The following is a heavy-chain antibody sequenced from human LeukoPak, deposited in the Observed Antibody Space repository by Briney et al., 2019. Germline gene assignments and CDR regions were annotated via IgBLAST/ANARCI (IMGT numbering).Heavy chain of an antibody. Sequence: ASVKVSCKASGYTFTGYYMHWVRQAPGQGLEWMGWINPNSGGINYAQKFQGRVTMTRDTSISTAYMELSRLRSDDTAVYYCARDLLYGDALDYWGQGTLVTVSS. D-gene: IGHD4-17*01. V-gene: IGHV1-2*02. CDR1: GYTFTGYY. CDR3: ARDLLYGDALDY. CDR2: INPNSGGI. J-gene: IGHJ4*02.